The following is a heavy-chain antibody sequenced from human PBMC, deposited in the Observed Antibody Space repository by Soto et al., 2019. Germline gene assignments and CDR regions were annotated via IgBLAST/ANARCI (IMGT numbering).Heavy chain of an antibody. V-gene: IGHV4-4*02. D-gene: IGHD6-13*01. J-gene: IGHJ5*02. CDR2: IYHSGST. CDR3: ARDAGSSSWYGWFDP. Sequence: SSETLSLTCAVSGGSISSSNWWSWVRQPPGKGLEWIGEIYHSGSTNYNPSLKSRVTISVDKSKNQFSLKLSSVTAADTAVYYCARDAGSSSWYGWFDPWGQGTLVTVSS. CDR1: GGSISSSNW.